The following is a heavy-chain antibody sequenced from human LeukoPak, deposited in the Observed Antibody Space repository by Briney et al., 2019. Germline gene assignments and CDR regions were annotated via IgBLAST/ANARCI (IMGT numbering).Heavy chain of an antibody. CDR1: GYTFTSSD. CDR2: INPKSGRT. J-gene: IGHJ4*02. D-gene: IGHD6-13*01. V-gene: IGHV1-8*01. CDR3: ARGRSGLAAAGTYDY. Sequence: ASVKVSCKASGYTFTSSDINWVRQATGQGLEWMGWINPKSGRTGYAKKFQDRVSMTMNTSTSTAYMEVSSLRFDDTAVYYCARGRSGLAAAGTYDYWGQGTLITVSS.